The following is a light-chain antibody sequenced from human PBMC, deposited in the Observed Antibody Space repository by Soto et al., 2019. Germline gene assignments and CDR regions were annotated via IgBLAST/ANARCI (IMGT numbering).Light chain of an antibody. J-gene: IGKJ1*01. Sequence: EILLTQSPGTLSLSPGERATLSWGASQSVSKNYLAWYQQKPGQAPRLLIYGASNRATGIPDRLSGSGSGTEFTLTISRLEPEDFAVYYCQQYGSSGTFGQGTKVDIK. CDR1: QSVSKNY. CDR3: QQYGSSGT. V-gene: IGKV3-20*01. CDR2: GAS.